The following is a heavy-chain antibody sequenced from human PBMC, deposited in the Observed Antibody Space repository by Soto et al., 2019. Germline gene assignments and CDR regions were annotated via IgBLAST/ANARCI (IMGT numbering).Heavy chain of an antibody. D-gene: IGHD3-3*01. J-gene: IGHJ4*02. Sequence: PSETLSLTCVVSDGSISSYDWWTWVRQPPGKGLEWIGKMYHSGGADYSPSLKSRVTISADSSKNHFSLRLTGVTAADTAVYYCATGNVDSMLEYWGQGTLVTVSS. CDR3: ATGNVDSMLEY. V-gene: IGHV4-4*02. CDR2: MYHSGGA. CDR1: DGSISSYDW.